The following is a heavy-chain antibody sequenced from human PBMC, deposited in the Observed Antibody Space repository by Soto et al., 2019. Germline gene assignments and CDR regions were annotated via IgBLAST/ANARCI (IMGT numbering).Heavy chain of an antibody. CDR1: GFTFSSYA. D-gene: IGHD2-2*01. J-gene: IGHJ4*02. CDR3: AKAGEGYCSSTSCYYNPYYFDY. CDR2: ISGSGGST. Sequence: EVQLLESGGGLVQPGGSLRLSCAASGFTFSSYAMSWVRQAPGKGLEWVSAISGSGGSTYYADSVKGRFTISRDNSKNTLYLQMNSLRAEDTAVYYCAKAGEGYCSSTSCYYNPYYFDYWGQGTLVTVSS. V-gene: IGHV3-23*01.